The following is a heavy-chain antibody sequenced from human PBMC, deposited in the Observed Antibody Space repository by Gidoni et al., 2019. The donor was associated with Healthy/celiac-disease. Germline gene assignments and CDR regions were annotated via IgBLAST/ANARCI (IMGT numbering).Heavy chain of an antibody. V-gene: IGHV1-69*01. Sequence: QVQLVQSGAEVKKPGSSVKVSCKASGGTFSSYAISWVRQAPGQGLEWMGGIIPIFGTANYAQKFQGRVTITADESTSAAYMELSSLRSEDTAVYYCASGEFGGYYRYWYFDLWGRGTLVTVSS. CDR3: ASGEFGGYYRYWYFDL. J-gene: IGHJ2*01. CDR1: GGTFSSYA. D-gene: IGHD3-3*01. CDR2: IIPIFGTA.